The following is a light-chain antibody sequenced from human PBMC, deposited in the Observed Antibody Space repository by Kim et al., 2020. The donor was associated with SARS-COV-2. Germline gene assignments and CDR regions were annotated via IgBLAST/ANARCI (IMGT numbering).Light chain of an antibody. Sequence: SVQLTCTLSRANSNYAIAWHQQQPEKGPRYLMKVDNDGRHIKGDGIPDRFSGSSSGAERYLIISSLQSEDEADYYCQTWATGIRVFGGGTQLTVL. CDR2: VDNDGRH. V-gene: IGLV4-69*01. CDR3: QTWATGIRV. CDR1: RANSNYA. J-gene: IGLJ2*01.